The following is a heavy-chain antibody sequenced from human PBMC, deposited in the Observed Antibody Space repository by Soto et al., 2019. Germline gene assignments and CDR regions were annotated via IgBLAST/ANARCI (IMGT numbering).Heavy chain of an antibody. V-gene: IGHV3-7*03. CDR3: AAPYENDAFDI. J-gene: IGHJ3*02. CDR1: GFTFSSYW. Sequence: GGSLRLSCAASGFTFSSYWISWVRQAPGKGLEWVANIKQDGSEKYYVDSVKGRFTISRDNAKNSLYLQMNSLRAEDTAVYYCAAPYENDAFDIWGQGTMVTVS. D-gene: IGHD3-22*01. CDR2: IKQDGSEK.